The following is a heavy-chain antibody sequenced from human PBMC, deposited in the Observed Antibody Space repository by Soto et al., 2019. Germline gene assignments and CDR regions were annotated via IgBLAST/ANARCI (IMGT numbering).Heavy chain of an antibody. Sequence: QVQLQESGPGRVKPSGTLSLTCAVSGVSIGSHDWWTWVRQPPGKGLEWIGESHQSGNTNYNSSLESPVTISLDKSKNHFSLQLSSVTVAATAVYYCATRDTGRVYWGQGTLVTVSS. CDR1: GVSIGSHDW. CDR3: ATRDTGRVY. V-gene: IGHV4-4*02. D-gene: IGHD5-18*01. CDR2: SHQSGNT. J-gene: IGHJ4*02.